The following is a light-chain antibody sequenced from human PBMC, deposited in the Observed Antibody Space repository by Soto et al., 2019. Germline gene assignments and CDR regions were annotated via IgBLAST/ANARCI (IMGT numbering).Light chain of an antibody. J-gene: IGLJ2*01. V-gene: IGLV2-14*03. CDR2: EVF. CDR1: SSDVGGYDY. Sequence: QSALTQPASVSGSPGQSITISCTGTSSDVGGYDYVSWYQQHPGKVPKLMIFEVFRRPSGISDRFSGSKSGNTASLTISGLQAEVEADYYCCSYTTTSTFVFGGGTKLTVL. CDR3: CSYTTTSTFV.